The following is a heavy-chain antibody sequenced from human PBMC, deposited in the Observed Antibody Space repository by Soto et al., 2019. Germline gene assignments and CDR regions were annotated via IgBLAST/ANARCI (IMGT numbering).Heavy chain of an antibody. CDR1: GGSIGSGGYY. Sequence: PSETLSLTCTVSGGSIGSGGYYWSWIRQHPGKGLEWIGYIYYSGSTYYNPSLKSRVTISVDTSKNQFSLKLSSVTAADTAVYYCARGHAQIAVAGIGGFDYWGQGTLVTVSS. V-gene: IGHV4-31*03. J-gene: IGHJ4*02. CDR2: IYYSGST. D-gene: IGHD6-19*01. CDR3: ARGHAQIAVAGIGGFDY.